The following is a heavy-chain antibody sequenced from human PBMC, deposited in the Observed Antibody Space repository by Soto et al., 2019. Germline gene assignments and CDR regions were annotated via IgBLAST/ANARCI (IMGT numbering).Heavy chain of an antibody. CDR1: GYTFTSYA. Sequence: XXVKVSCKASGYTFTSYAMHWVRQAPGQRLEWMGWINAGNGNTKYSQKFQGRVTITRDTSASTAYMELSSLRYEDTAVYYCARDTVTQYYYYGMDVWGQGTTVTVS. V-gene: IGHV1-3*01. D-gene: IGHD4-4*01. CDR2: INAGNGNT. CDR3: ARDTVTQYYYYGMDV. J-gene: IGHJ6*02.